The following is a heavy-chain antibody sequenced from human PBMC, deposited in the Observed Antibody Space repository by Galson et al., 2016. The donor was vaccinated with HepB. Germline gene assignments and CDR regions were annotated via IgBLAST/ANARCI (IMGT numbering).Heavy chain of an antibody. CDR1: GGTFSSYP. V-gene: IGHV1-69*02. J-gene: IGHJ4*02. CDR3: ASNTASDY. Sequence: SVKVSCKASGGTFSSYPINWVRQAPGQGLEWMGRIFPILGIASYAQKFQGRVTITADKSTTTAYMELSSLRSEDTAVYYCASNTASDYWGQGTLVTVSS. D-gene: IGHD5-18*01. CDR2: IFPILGIA.